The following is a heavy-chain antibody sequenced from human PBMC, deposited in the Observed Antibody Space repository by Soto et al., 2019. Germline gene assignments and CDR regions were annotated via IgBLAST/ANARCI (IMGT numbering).Heavy chain of an antibody. Sequence: PGGSLRLSCAASGFTFSSYAMNWVRQAPGKGLEHISYSSTASTTVHYADSVRGRFTVSRDNAKNSLYLQMNSLRAEDTAVYYCARDYGYAFDIWGRGTMVTVSS. CDR3: ARDYGYAFDI. J-gene: IGHJ3*02. V-gene: IGHV3-48*01. D-gene: IGHD5-18*01. CDR2: SSTASTTV. CDR1: GFTFSSYA.